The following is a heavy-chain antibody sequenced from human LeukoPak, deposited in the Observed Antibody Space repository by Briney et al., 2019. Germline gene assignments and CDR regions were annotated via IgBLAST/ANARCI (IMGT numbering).Heavy chain of an antibody. CDR2: INPNSGGT. J-gene: IGHJ4*02. V-gene: IGHV1-2*02. D-gene: IGHD6-19*01. CDR1: GYTFTGYF. Sequence: ASVKVSCKASGYTFTGYFMHWVRQAPGQGLEWMGWINPNSGGTNIAQKFHGRVTMTSETSISTAYMELSRLRSDDTAVYYCARDTGYSSGLFDYWGQGTLVTVSS. CDR3: ARDTGYSSGLFDY.